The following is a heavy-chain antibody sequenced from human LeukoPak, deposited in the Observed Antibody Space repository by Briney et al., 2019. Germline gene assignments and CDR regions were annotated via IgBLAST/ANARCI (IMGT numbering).Heavy chain of an antibody. J-gene: IGHJ6*02. CDR3: ARDHCTSSGCYEYYYYGMDV. CDR2: INPNSGGT. V-gene: IGHV1-2*02. D-gene: IGHD2-2*01. Sequence: ASAKVSCKASGYTFTDYYLQWVPQAPGQGLEWMGWINPNSGGTNSAQKFQGRVTMTRDTSVSTAYMELSRLRSDDTAVYYCARDHCTSSGCYEYYYYGMDVWGQGTTVTVSS. CDR1: GYTFTDYY.